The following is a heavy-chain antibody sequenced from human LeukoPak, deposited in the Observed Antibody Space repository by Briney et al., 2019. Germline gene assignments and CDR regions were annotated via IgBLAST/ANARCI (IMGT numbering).Heavy chain of an antibody. V-gene: IGHV3-48*01. J-gene: IGHJ4*02. CDR3: ARARIQLGFDY. Sequence: GGSLRLSCAASGLTFSSYSMNWVRQAPGKGLEWVSYISSSSSTIYYADSVKGRFTISRDNAKNSLYLQMNSLRAEDTAVYYCARARIQLGFDYWGQGTLVTVSS. D-gene: IGHD5-18*01. CDR2: ISSSSSTI. CDR1: GLTFSSYS.